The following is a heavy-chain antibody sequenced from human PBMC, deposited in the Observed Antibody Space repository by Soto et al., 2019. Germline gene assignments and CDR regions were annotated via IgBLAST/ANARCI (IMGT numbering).Heavy chain of an antibody. V-gene: IGHV3-33*01. J-gene: IGHJ4*02. CDR3: ARVNWSPPPAHSIYGGYFDY. CDR2: IWYDGSNK. Sequence: QVQLVESGGGVVQPGRSLRLSCAASGFTFSSYGMHWVRQAPGKGLEWVAVIWYDGSNKYYADSVKGRFTISRDNSKNTLYLQMNSLRAEDTAVYYCARVNWSPPPAHSIYGGYFDYWGQGTLVTVSS. CDR1: GFTFSSYG. D-gene: IGHD4-17*01.